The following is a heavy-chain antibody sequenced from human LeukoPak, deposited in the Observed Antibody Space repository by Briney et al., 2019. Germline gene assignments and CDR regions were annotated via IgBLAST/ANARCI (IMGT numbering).Heavy chain of an antibody. D-gene: IGHD3-10*01. J-gene: IGHJ6*02. V-gene: IGHV3-23*01. CDR2: ISGSGTST. CDR1: GFTFTNYA. CDR3: AKDKGNFGSGTGPYGVDV. Sequence: GGSLRLSCAGSGFTFTNYAMNWVRQAPGKGLEWVSVISGSGTSTYYADSVKGRFTISRDNSKNTLYLHMNSLRAEDTALYYCAKDKGNFGSGTGPYGVDVWGRGTTVTVSS.